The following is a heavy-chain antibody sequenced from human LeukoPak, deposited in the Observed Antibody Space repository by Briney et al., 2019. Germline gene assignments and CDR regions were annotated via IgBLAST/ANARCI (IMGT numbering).Heavy chain of an antibody. V-gene: IGHV1-3*01. CDR3: ARELLYDFWSGYSYNGMDV. J-gene: IGHJ6*02. D-gene: IGHD3-3*01. CDR1: GYIFTSYV. CDR2: INAGNGNT. Sequence: ASVKVSCKASGYIFTSYVMHWVRQAPGQRLEWMGWINAGNGNTKSSQKFQGRVTITRDTSASTAYMELSSLRSEDTAVYYCARELLYDFWSGYSYNGMDVWGQGTTVTVSS.